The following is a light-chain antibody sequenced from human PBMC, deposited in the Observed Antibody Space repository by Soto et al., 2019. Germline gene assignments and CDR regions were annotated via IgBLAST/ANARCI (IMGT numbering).Light chain of an antibody. CDR2: DAS. CDR3: QQYNSYS. Sequence: DIQMTQSPSTLSASVGDGVTITCRASQSISSWLAWYQQKPGKAPKLLIYDASSLESGVPSRFSGSGSGTEFTLTISSLQPDDFATYYCQQYNSYSFGGGTKVEIK. CDR1: QSISSW. V-gene: IGKV1-5*01. J-gene: IGKJ4*01.